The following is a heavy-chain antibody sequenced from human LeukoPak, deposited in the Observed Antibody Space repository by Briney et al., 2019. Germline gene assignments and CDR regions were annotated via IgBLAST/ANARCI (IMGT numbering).Heavy chain of an antibody. J-gene: IGHJ5*02. V-gene: IGHV3-48*03. D-gene: IGHD6-13*01. CDR2: ISSSGTNI. CDR1: RFTFSSYE. Sequence: AGSLSLSCAAARFTFSSYEMNWVRQAPGKGREWVSYISSSGTNIYYADSVKGRFTISRDNAKNSLYLQRNSLRDEDTAVYYCARGEAAAGTNWFDTWGQGTLVTVSS. CDR3: ARGEAAAGTNWFDT.